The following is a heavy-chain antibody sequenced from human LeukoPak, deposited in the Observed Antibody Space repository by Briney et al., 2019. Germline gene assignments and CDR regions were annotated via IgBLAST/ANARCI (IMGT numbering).Heavy chain of an antibody. CDR1: GGSISSSSYY. CDR3: ARRWYSGSRGFDY. J-gene: IGHJ4*02. Sequence: PSETLSLTCTVSGGSISSSSYYWGWVRHPPGKGLEWIGSIYYSGSTYYNPSLKSRVTISVDTSKNQFSLKLSSVTAADTAVYYCARRWYSGSRGFDYWGQGTLVTVSS. V-gene: IGHV4-39*01. D-gene: IGHD1-26*01. CDR2: IYYSGST.